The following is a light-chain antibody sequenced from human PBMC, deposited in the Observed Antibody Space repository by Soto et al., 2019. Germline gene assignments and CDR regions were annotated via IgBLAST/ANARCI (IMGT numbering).Light chain of an antibody. Sequence: QSVLTQPPSASGTPGQRVTISCSGSSSNIGSNYVYWYQQLPGTAPKLLIYSNDQRPSGVPDRFSGSKSDTSASLAISGLRSEDEADYYCAAWDNSLSGLVFGGGTQLTV. J-gene: IGLJ2*01. CDR3: AAWDNSLSGLV. CDR1: SSNIGSNY. CDR2: SND. V-gene: IGLV1-47*02.